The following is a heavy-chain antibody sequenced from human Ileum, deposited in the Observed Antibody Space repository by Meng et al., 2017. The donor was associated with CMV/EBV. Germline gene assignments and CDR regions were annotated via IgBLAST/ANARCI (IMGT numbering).Heavy chain of an antibody. CDR2: IKQDGSDK. Sequence: GGPLRLSCAASGFAFSTCWMSWVRQAPGKGLEWVANIKQDGSDKYYVDSVKGRFTISRDNAKNSLYLQMNSLRAEDTAVYYCARFGGLFDYCGQGTLVTVSS. CDR1: GFAFSTCW. D-gene: IGHD3-16*01. J-gene: IGHJ4*02. CDR3: ARFGGLFDY. V-gene: IGHV3-7*01.